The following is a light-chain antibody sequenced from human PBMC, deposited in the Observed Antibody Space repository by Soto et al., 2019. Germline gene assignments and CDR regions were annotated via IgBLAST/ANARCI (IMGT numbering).Light chain of an antibody. Sequence: QSALTQPASVSGSPGQSITISCTGTSSDVGSYNLVSWYQHHPGKAPKLMIYEVSRRPSGVPERFSGSKSGNTASLTVSGLQAEDEAHYYCSSYAGSNNFVFGTGTKLTVL. CDR1: SSDVGSYNL. CDR3: SSYAGSNNFV. CDR2: EVS. J-gene: IGLJ1*01. V-gene: IGLV2-8*01.